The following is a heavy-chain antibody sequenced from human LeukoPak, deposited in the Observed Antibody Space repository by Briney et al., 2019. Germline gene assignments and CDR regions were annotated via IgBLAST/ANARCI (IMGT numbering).Heavy chain of an antibody. V-gene: IGHV3-21*01. D-gene: IGHD4-23*01. CDR3: ARDPSTVVTPGTGAFDI. CDR2: ISSSSSYI. CDR1: GFTFSSYS. J-gene: IGHJ3*02. Sequence: GGSLRLSCAASGFTFSSYSMNWVRQAPGKGLEWVSSISSSSSYIYYADSVKGRFTISRDNAKNSLYLQMNSLRAEDTAVYYCARDPSTVVTPGTGAFDIWGQGTMVTVSS.